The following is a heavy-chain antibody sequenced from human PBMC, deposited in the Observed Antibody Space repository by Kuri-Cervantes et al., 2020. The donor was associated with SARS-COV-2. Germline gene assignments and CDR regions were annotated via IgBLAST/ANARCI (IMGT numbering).Heavy chain of an antibody. CDR3: ARDTPLVVAAHLGDTANAFDI. D-gene: IGHD2-15*01. J-gene: IGHJ3*02. CDR1: GGTFRSYS. V-gene: IGHV1-69*13. CDR2: IIPTFDTA. Sequence: SVKVSCKASGGTFRSYSVNWVRQAPGQGLEWMGRIIPTFDTATYAQKFQGRVIFTADESSSTAYMEVNSLTSEDTAVYYCARDTPLVVAAHLGDTANAFDIWGQGTMVTVSS.